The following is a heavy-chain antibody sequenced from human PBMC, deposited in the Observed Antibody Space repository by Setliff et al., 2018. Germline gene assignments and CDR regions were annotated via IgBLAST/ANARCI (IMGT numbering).Heavy chain of an antibody. J-gene: IGHJ4*02. CDR2: INHSGST. V-gene: IGHV4-61*08. CDR1: GGSISSGDYY. CDR3: ARDGSYYYFDY. D-gene: IGHD1-26*01. Sequence: SETLSLTCTVSGGSISSGDYYWIWIRQPPGKGLEWIGEINHSGSTNYNPSLKSRVTISVDKSKNQFSLKLSSVTAADTAVYYCARDGSYYYFDYWGQGTLVTVSS.